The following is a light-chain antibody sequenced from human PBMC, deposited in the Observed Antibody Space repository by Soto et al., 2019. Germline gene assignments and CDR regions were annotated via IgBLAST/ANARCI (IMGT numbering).Light chain of an antibody. V-gene: IGKV3-11*01. J-gene: IGKJ1*01. CDR3: HQRQSWPRT. CDR1: QAVNTR. Sequence: EIVVTQSPATLSAFPCDRVTLSCRASQAVNTRLAWYQHKPGQAPRLLIYLTSNRAAGVPSRFSAWGSETDFTLTISDVQPEDFAVYYCHQRQSWPRTFGQGTKVDIK. CDR2: LTS.